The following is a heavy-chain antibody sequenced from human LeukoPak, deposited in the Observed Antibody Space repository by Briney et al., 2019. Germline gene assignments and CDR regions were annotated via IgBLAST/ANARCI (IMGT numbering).Heavy chain of an antibody. V-gene: IGHV3-21*01. Sequence: GGSLRLSCAASGFTFSSYSMNWVRQAPGKGLEWVSSITSSSASIYYADSVKDRFTISRDNAKNSLYLQMNSLRAEDTATYYCARDLYYFDSSGPTIEYWGQGTLVTVSS. CDR1: GFTFSSYS. CDR3: ARDLYYFDSSGPTIEY. J-gene: IGHJ4*02. D-gene: IGHD3-22*01. CDR2: ITSSSASI.